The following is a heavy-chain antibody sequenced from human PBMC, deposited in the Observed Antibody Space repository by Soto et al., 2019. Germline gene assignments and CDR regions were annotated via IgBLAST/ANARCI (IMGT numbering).Heavy chain of an antibody. D-gene: IGHD2-2*01. J-gene: IGHJ4*02. CDR2: IYYSGST. Sequence: SETLSLTCTVSGGSISSGGYYWSWIRQHPGKGLEWIGYIYYSGSTYYNPSLKSRVTISVDTSKNQFSLKLSSVTAADTAVYYCARIYCSSTSCYRGGFDYWGQGTLVTVSS. V-gene: IGHV4-31*03. CDR1: GGSISSGGYY. CDR3: ARIYCSSTSCYRGGFDY.